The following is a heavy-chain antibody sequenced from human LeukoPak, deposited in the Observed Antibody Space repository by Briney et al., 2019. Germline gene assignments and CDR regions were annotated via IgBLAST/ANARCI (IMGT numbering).Heavy chain of an antibody. J-gene: IGHJ5*02. D-gene: IGHD3-10*01. V-gene: IGHV4-34*01. CDR3: ARQGGSGSYYMTSFDP. Sequence: SETLSLTCAVYGGSFSGYYWSWIRQPPGKGLEWIGEINHSGSTNYNPSLKSRVTISVDTSKNQFSLKLSSVTAADTAVYYCARQGGSGSYYMTSFDPWSQGTLVTVSS. CDR2: INHSGST. CDR1: GGSFSGYY.